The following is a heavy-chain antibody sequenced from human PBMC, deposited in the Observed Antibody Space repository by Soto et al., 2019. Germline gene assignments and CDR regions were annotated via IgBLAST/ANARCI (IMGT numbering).Heavy chain of an antibody. V-gene: IGHV3-30*03. J-gene: IGHJ4*02. D-gene: IGHD3-3*01. Sequence: QVQLVESGGGVVQPGRSLRLSCAASGFTFSSYGMHWVRQAPGKGLEWVAVIPYDGSNKYYADSVMGRFTISRDNYKNTLYLQMNSLRAEDTAVYYCATLRFLEWLDPWFDYWGQGTLVTVSS. CDR1: GFTFSSYG. CDR2: IPYDGSNK. CDR3: ATLRFLEWLDPWFDY.